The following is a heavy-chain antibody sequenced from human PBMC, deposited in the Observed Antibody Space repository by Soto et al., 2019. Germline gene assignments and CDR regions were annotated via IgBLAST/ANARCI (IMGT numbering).Heavy chain of an antibody. D-gene: IGHD2-21*01. CDR2: IYYSGST. Sequence: SETLSLTCTVSDGSISSYYWSWIRQPPGKGLEWIGYIYYSGSTNYNPSLKSRVTISVDTSKNQFSLKLSSVTAADTAVYYCARLCGGDCYSKAFDIWGKGKMVTVSS. V-gene: IGHV4-59*08. CDR3: ARLCGGDCYSKAFDI. CDR1: DGSISSYY. J-gene: IGHJ3*02.